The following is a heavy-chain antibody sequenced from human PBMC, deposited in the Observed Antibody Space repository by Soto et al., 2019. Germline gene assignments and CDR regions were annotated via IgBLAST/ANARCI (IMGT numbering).Heavy chain of an antibody. CDR1: GGSITSYY. CDR2: VYTSGSI. J-gene: IGHJ4*02. D-gene: IGHD3-9*01. Sequence: SETLSLTCTVSGGSITSYYWSWIRQPAGKGLEWIGRVYTSGSISYNPSLKSRVTFSVDTSKNQFSVKLRSVTAADTAVYYCAREALRYFDWKTHAAQYYFDYWGQGTLVTVSS. CDR3: AREALRYFDWKTHAAQYYFDY. V-gene: IGHV4-4*07.